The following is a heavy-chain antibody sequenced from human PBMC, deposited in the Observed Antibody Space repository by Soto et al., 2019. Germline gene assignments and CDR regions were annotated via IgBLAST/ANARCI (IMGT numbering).Heavy chain of an antibody. CDR3: ARAARKYYYGSGSYDY. CDR1: GGSISSGGYY. J-gene: IGHJ4*02. Sequence: PSETLSLTCTVSGGSISSGGYYWSWIRQHPGKGLEWIGYIYYSGSTYYNPSLKSRVTISVDTSKNQFSLKLSSVTAADTAVYYCARAARKYYYGSGSYDYWGQGTLVTVSS. D-gene: IGHD3-10*01. CDR2: IYYSGST. V-gene: IGHV4-31*03.